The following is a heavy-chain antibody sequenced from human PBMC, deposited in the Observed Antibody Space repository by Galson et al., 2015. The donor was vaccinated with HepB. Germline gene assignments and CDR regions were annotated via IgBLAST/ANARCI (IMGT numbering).Heavy chain of an antibody. CDR3: ARDRLEQLQRGGGVGLIAEAEF. CDR2: IGAYDGVA. D-gene: IGHD1/OR15-1a*01. J-gene: IGHJ4*02. V-gene: IGHV1-18*04. CDR1: GYIFINYG. Sequence: SVQVSCKASGYIFINYGIMWVRQAPGKGLEWMGWIGAYDGVANYAQKVQGRATMTTDTASNTVYMDLRSLRPDDTAVYYCARDRLEQLQRGGGVGLIAEAEFWGQGTLVTVSS.